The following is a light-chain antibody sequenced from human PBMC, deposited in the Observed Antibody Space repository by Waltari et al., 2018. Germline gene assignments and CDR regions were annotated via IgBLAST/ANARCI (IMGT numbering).Light chain of an antibody. CDR1: SSHVGGSNY. V-gene: IGLV2-14*03. CDR3: SSYTSSSTSLYV. J-gene: IGLJ1*01. CDR2: DVS. Sequence: QSALTQPASVSGSPGQSITISCTGTSSHVGGSNYVSWYQHHPGKAPKVKIYDVSKRPSGVSNRFSGSKSGNTASLTISGLQAEDEADYYCSSYTSSSTSLYVFGTGTKVTVL.